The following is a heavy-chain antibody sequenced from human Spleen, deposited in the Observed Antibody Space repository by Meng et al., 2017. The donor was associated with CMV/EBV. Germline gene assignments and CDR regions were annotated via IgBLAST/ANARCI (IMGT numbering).Heavy chain of an antibody. CDR1: GGSFSGHY. Sequence: SETLSLTCAVYGGSFSGHYWSWVRQPPGKGLEWIGEINHSGSTNSNPSLKSRVTISVDKSKNQFSLRLRSVTAADTAVYYCARLVWFTGRSTSFDYWGQGALVTVSS. CDR3: ARLVWFTGRSTSFDY. J-gene: IGHJ4*02. CDR2: INHSGST. V-gene: IGHV4-34*01. D-gene: IGHD2-2*01.